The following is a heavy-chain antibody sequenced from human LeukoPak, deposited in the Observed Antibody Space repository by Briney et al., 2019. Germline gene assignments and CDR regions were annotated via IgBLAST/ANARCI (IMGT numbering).Heavy chain of an antibody. CDR2: IYYTGST. CDR1: GGSISSSSYY. D-gene: IGHD3-10*01. Sequence: SETLSLTCTVSGGSISSSSYYWSWVRQPPGKRLEWIGYIYYTGSTDYNPSLKSRVTMSVDTSKNQFSLKLSSVTAADTAVYSCARGSVRGEFDPWGQGTLVTVPS. J-gene: IGHJ5*02. V-gene: IGHV4-61*01. CDR3: ARGSVRGEFDP.